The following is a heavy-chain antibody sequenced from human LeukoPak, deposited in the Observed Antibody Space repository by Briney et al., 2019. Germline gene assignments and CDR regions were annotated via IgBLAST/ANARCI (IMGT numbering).Heavy chain of an antibody. CDR1: GYTFTGYY. CDR2: INPNSGGT. J-gene: IGHJ3*02. Sequence: ASVKVSCKASGYTFTGYYMHWVRQAPGQGLEWMGWINPNSGGTNFAQKFQGRVTMTRDTSTSTVYMELSSLRSEDTAVYYCARDRIRVVTMVRGGPKGAFDIWGQGTMVTVSS. CDR3: ARDRIRVVTMVRGGPKGAFDI. D-gene: IGHD3-10*01. V-gene: IGHV1-2*02.